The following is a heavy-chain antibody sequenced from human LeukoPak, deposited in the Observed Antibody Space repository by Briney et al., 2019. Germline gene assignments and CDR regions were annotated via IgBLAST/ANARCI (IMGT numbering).Heavy chain of an antibody. Sequence: GGSLRLSCVASGFTFSIYWMSWVRQAPGKGLEWVANIKEDGSEKYYVASVKGRFTISRDNAKNSLYLQMNSLRAEDTAVYYGASGRQLGYWGQGTLVTVSS. CDR2: IKEDGSEK. V-gene: IGHV3-7*01. D-gene: IGHD3-16*01. CDR1: GFTFSIYW. J-gene: IGHJ4*02. CDR3: ASGRQLGY.